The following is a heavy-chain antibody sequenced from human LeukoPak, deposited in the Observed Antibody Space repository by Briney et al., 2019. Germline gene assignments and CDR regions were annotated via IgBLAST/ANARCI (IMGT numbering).Heavy chain of an antibody. CDR3: ARALPAGGANAFDI. J-gene: IGHJ3*02. D-gene: IGHD6-13*01. V-gene: IGHV6-1*01. CDR2: TYYRSKLYN. Sequence: SQTLSLTCAISGDSVSSQSAAWHWIRQSQSRGLEWLGRTYYRSKLYNDYAVSVKSRIAINPDTSKNQFSLQLTSVTPEDTAVYYCARALPAGGANAFDIWGQGTTVTVSS. CDR1: GDSVSSQSAA.